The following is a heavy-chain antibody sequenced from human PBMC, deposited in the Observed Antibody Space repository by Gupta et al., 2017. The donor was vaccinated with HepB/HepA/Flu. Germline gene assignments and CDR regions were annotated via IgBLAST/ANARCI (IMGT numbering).Heavy chain of an antibody. CDR1: GFTFSDYY. V-gene: IGHV3-11*01. CDR3: ARDKGYTLRLFDY. CDR2: ISSSGSTM. Sequence: QVQLVESGGGLVKPGGSLRLSCAASGFTFSDYYMTWIRQAPGKGLEWISYISSSGSTMYDADAVKGRFTISRDNAKNSMYLQMNGLRAEDMAVYYCARDKGYTLRLFDYWGQGTMVTVSS. J-gene: IGHJ4*02. D-gene: IGHD5-18*01.